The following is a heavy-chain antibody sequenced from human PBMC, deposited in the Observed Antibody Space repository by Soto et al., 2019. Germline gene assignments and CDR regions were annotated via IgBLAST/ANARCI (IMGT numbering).Heavy chain of an antibody. CDR3: ARDQSGIGYYVDWFDP. D-gene: IGHD3-10*02. J-gene: IGHJ5*02. CDR1: GYIFNNHA. V-gene: IGHV1-3*01. CDR2: INAGNGNT. Sequence: QGHLVQSGAEVKKPGASVKVSCKASGYIFNNHAMHWVRQAPGQRLEWMGWINAGNGNTYYSQNFKDRVTFTRDTXAXXVFMELTSLTSEDTAVYYCARDQSGIGYYVDWFDPWGQGTLVTVSS.